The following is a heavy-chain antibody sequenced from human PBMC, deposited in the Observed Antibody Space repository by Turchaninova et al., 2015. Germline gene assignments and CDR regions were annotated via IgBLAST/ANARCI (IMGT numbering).Heavy chain of an antibody. J-gene: IGHJ4*02. D-gene: IGHD4-11*01. V-gene: IGHV3-48*03. CDR1: GFVFSDYE. CDR2: INANGRII. CDR3: ARDSPDTITNDY. Sequence: GGGLVQPGGSLRLSCETSGFVFSDYEFNWVRQAPGKGLEWVSWINANGRIIYYTDSVKGRFTVSRDDAHNSLYLEMNRLRAEDTAVYYWARDSPDTITNDYWGQGTLVTVSS.